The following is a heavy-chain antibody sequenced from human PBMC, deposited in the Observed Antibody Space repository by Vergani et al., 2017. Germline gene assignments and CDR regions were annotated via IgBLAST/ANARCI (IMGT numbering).Heavy chain of an antibody. CDR3: AKIRAVFQDFDY. V-gene: IGHV3-23*01. Sequence: EVQLLESGGGLVQPGGSLRLSCAASGFTFSSYAMSWVRQAPGKGLEGVSAISGSGGSTYYADSVKGRFTISRDNSKNTLYLQMNSLRAEDTAVYYCAKIRAVFQDFDYWGQGTLVTVSS. CDR1: GFTFSSYA. CDR2: ISGSGGST. D-gene: IGHD3-3*01. J-gene: IGHJ4*02.